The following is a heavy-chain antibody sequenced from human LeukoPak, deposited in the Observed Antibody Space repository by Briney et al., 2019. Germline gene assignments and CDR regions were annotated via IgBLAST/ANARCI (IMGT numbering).Heavy chain of an antibody. CDR1: GFTFSSYA. CDR3: ARDLGYCSSTSCYFDAFDI. Sequence: PGGSLRLSCAASGFTFSSYAMSWVRQAPGKGLECVSAISGSGGSTYYADSVKGRFTISRDNAKNSLYLQMNSLRAEDTAVYYCARDLGYCSSTSCYFDAFDIWGQGTMVTVSS. D-gene: IGHD2-2*01. CDR2: ISGSGGST. V-gene: IGHV3-23*01. J-gene: IGHJ3*02.